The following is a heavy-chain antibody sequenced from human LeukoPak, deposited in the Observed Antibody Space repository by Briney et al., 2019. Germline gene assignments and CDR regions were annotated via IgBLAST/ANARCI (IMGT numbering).Heavy chain of an antibody. V-gene: IGHV3-49*04. J-gene: IGHJ3*02. D-gene: IGHD3-22*01. Sequence: GGSLRLSCTVSGFTFGVFVMSWVRQAPGKGLEWVGFIIRMAYGGITKNAASVKGRFTISRDDSRSIAYLQMNSLKTDDTAVYYCTRRYNYDSSGYYYVRDAFDIWGQGTMVTVSS. CDR1: GFTFGVFV. CDR2: IIRMAYGGIT. CDR3: TRRYNYDSSGYYYVRDAFDI.